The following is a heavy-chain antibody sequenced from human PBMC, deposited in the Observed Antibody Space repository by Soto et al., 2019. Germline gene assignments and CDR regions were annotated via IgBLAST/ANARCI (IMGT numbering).Heavy chain of an antibody. D-gene: IGHD3-22*01. CDR1: GGTFSSYA. CDR3: AREAHSTYDSSGYYYGGYFQH. CDR2: IIPIFGTA. J-gene: IGHJ1*01. Sequence: QVQLVQSGAEVKKPGSSVKVSCKASGGTFSSYAISWVRQAPGQGLEWMGGIIPIFGTANYAQKFQGRVTIAADEATSTAYMVLSSLRSEDTAVYYCAREAHSTYDSSGYYYGGYFQHWGQGTLVTVSS. V-gene: IGHV1-69*12.